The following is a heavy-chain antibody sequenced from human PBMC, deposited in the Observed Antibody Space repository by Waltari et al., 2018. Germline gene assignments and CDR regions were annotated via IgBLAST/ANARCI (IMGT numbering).Heavy chain of an antibody. CDR3: AREGDYYYYMDV. CDR1: GFSFSRYW. CDR2: INNDGSTK. V-gene: IGHV3-74*01. Sequence: EVQLVESGGGLVQPGGSLRLSCAASGFSFSRYWMHWVRQVPGKGPVWVSRINNDGSTKSHADSVRGRFTISRDNAKNTLYLQINSLRAEDTAVYYCAREGDYYYYMDVWGKGTTVTISS. J-gene: IGHJ6*03.